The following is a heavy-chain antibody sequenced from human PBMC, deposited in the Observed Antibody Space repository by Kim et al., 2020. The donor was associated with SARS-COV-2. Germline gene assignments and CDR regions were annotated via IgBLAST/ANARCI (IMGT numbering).Heavy chain of an antibody. V-gene: IGHV3-7*01. CDR1: GFTPGFTFSSYW. J-gene: IGHJ4*02. CDR2: IKEDGSEK. CDR3: ARDGLGFDV. D-gene: IGHD3-16*01. Sequence: GGSLRLSCAASGFTPGFTFSSYWMSWVRQAPGSGLEWVANIKEDGSEKNYVNSVKGRFTVSIDNTKNSLYLEMNSLTAADTAIYYCARDGLGFDVWGQGTLVTVSS.